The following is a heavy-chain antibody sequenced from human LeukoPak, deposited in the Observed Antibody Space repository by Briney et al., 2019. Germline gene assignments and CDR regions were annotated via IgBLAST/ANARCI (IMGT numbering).Heavy chain of an antibody. Sequence: GGSLRLSCAASGFTFSSYYMFWVRQAPGKGLAWVSTIKGDETSTKYADSVRGRFTVSRDNARDTLYLQLNSLRAEDTAIYYCAMGYRSAYSWDSWGQGTLVTVSS. CDR2: IKGDETST. V-gene: IGHV3-74*03. CDR3: AMGYRSAYSWDS. CDR1: GFTFSSYY. J-gene: IGHJ4*02. D-gene: IGHD5-18*01.